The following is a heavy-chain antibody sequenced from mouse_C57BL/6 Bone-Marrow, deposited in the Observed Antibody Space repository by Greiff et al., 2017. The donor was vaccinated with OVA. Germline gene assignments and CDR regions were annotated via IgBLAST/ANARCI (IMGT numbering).Heavy chain of an antibody. D-gene: IGHD2-12*01. CDR1: GYAFSSSW. CDR3: ARLRRDWFAY. J-gene: IGHJ3*01. Sequence: VQLVESGPELVKPGASVKISCKASGYAFSSSWMNWVKQRPGKGLEWIGRIYPGDGDTNYNGKFKGKATLTADKSSSTAYMQLSSLTSEDSAVYFCARLRRDWFAYGGQGTLVTVSA. CDR2: IYPGDGDT. V-gene: IGHV1-82*01.